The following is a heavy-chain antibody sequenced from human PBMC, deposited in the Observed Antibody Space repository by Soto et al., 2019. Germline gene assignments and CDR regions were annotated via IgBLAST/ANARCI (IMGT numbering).Heavy chain of an antibody. CDR1: GYTFTGYY. D-gene: IGHD2-2*01. Sequence: ASVKVSCKASGYTFTGYYMHWVRQAPGQGLEWMGWINPNSGGTNYAQKFQGWVTMTRDTSISTAYMELSRLRSDDTAVYYCARGNAYCSSTSCYHWFDPWGEGTLVTV. J-gene: IGHJ5*02. V-gene: IGHV1-2*04. CDR3: ARGNAYCSSTSCYHWFDP. CDR2: INPNSGGT.